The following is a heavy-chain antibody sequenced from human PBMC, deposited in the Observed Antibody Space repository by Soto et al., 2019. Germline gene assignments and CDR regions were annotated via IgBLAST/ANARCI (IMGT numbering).Heavy chain of an antibody. V-gene: IGHV3-23*01. J-gene: IGHJ4*02. CDR2: ISGSGGST. CDR1: GFTFSSYA. Sequence: GGSLRLSCAASGFTFSSYAMSWVRQAPGKGLEWVSAISGSGGSTYYADSAKGRFTISRDNSKNTLYLQMNSLRAEDTAVYYCAKDTEYYYDSSGSFDYWGQGTLVTVSS. CDR3: AKDTEYYYDSSGSFDY. D-gene: IGHD3-22*01.